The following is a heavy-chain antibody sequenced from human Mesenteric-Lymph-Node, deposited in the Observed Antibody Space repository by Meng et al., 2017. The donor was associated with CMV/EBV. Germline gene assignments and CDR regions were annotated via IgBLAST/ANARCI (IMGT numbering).Heavy chain of an antibody. Sequence: SLKISWAASGLTFSRYSMDWVRQAPGKGPEGVSGISWNTNDTGYADSVKGRFTISRDNVKNSLFLQMNSLRVEDTALYYCAKGRTIFGDGVDVWGQGTTVTVSS. CDR2: ISWNTNDT. CDR3: AKGRTIFGDGVDV. V-gene: IGHV3-9*01. D-gene: IGHD3-3*01. CDR1: GLTFSRYS. J-gene: IGHJ6*02.